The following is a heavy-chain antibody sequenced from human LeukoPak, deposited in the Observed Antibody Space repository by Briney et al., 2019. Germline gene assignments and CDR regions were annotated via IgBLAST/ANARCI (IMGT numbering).Heavy chain of an antibody. V-gene: IGHV1-18*01. CDR1: GYTFTSYG. CDR2: INVYNGNT. J-gene: IGHJ4*02. CDR3: ARDRRDFRSGGPDY. D-gene: IGHD3-3*01. Sequence: ASVKVSCKASGYTFTSYGISWVRQAPGQWLEWMGWINVYNGNTNYAQKFQGRVTMTTDTSTSTAYMELRSLRSDDTAVYYCARDRRDFRSGGPDYWGQGTLVTVSS.